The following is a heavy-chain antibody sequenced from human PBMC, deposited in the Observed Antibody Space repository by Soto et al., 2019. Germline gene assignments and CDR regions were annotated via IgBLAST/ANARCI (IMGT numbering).Heavy chain of an antibody. CDR1: GGSISNYY. D-gene: IGHD5-18*01. Sequence: QVQLQESGPGLVKPSETLSLTCIVSGGSISNYYWSWIRQPPGKGLERIGYIYYSGSTHYNPSLTSRVSITVDTSKIQVPLKLSSVAATDTAVYYCARHRYSYGVYYFDYWGQGTLVTVSS. CDR2: IYYSGST. V-gene: IGHV4-59*08. CDR3: ARHRYSYGVYYFDY. J-gene: IGHJ4*02.